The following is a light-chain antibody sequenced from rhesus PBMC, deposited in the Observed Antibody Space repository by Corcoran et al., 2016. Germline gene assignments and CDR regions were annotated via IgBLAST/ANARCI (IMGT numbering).Light chain of an antibody. V-gene: IGKV1-80*01. Sequence: DIQMTQSPSSLSASVGDRVTITCRASQGITNELAWYQQKPGETPKLLIYEASSLQAGIPSRFSGSGSGTDFTLTISSLQPEDFATYFCQHYYGTPLAFGGGTKVEIK. CDR3: QHYYGTPLA. CDR2: EAS. J-gene: IGKJ4*01. CDR1: QGITNE.